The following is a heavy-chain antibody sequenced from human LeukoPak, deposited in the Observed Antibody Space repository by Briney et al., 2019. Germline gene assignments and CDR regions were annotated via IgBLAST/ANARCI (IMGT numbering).Heavy chain of an antibody. V-gene: IGHV3-66*02. CDR3: AREGGSCYFDY. CDR2: IYSGGST. CDR1: GFTVSSNY. J-gene: IGHJ4*02. D-gene: IGHD2-15*01. Sequence: GGSLRISCAASGFTVSSNYMSWVRQAPGKGLEWVSVIYSGGSTYYADSVKGRFTISRDNSKNTLYLQMNSLRAEDTAVYYCAREGGSCYFDYWGQGTLVTVSS.